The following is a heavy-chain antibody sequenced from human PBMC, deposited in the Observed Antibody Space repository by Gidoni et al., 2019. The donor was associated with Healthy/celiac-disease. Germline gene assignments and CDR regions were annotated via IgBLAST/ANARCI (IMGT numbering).Heavy chain of an antibody. D-gene: IGHD4-17*01. CDR2: ISGSGGST. Sequence: EVQLLESGGGLVQPGGSLRLPCAASGFTFSSYAMSWVRQAPGKDLEWVSAISGSGGSTYYADSVKGRFTISRDNSKNTLYLQMNSLRAEDTAVYYCAKDAMTTYHPTNWFDPWGQGTLVTVSS. J-gene: IGHJ5*02. CDR1: GFTFSSYA. CDR3: AKDAMTTYHPTNWFDP. V-gene: IGHV3-23*01.